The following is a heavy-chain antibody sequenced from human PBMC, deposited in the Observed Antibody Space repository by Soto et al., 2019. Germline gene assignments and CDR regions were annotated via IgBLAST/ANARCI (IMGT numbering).Heavy chain of an antibody. CDR3: ARDDVGYCSNDICYTKPLDY. J-gene: IGHJ4*02. CDR1: GYSLNHYY. Sequence: ASVKVSCKASGYSLNHYYIHWVRQAPGLGLEWMAIDNPSGGFVTHAPKFQDRVTVTRDTSTSTVSMELSSLRSDDTAVYYCARDDVGYCSNDICYTKPLDYWGQGTPVTVSS. V-gene: IGHV1-46*02. CDR2: DNPSGGFV. D-gene: IGHD2-8*01.